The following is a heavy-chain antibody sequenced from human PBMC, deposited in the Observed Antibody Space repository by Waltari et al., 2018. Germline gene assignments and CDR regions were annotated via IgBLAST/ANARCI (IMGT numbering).Heavy chain of an antibody. V-gene: IGHV4-59*08. CDR2: IYGSGSST. D-gene: IGHD6-13*01. Sequence: QLQLQESGPGLVKPPETLSLTCAVSGGSISSSYWSWIRQPPGKGLEWIGYIYGSGSSTNYNPSLKIRGTLSVDTSKNQFSLKLSAVTAADTAVYYCARHIAAAGIDYWGQGVLVTISS. J-gene: IGHJ4*02. CDR1: GGSISSSY. CDR3: ARHIAAAGIDY.